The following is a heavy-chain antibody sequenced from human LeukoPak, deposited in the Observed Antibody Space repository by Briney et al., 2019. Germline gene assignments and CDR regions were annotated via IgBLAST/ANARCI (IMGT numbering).Heavy chain of an antibody. J-gene: IGHJ4*02. CDR3: ATLSYNSGWYFDY. Sequence: TSETPSLTCAVSGGSISSSNWWSWVRQPPGKGLEWIGEIYHSGSTNYNPSLKSRVTISVDKSKNQFSLKLSSVTAADTAVYYCATLSYNSGWYFDYWGQGTLVTVSS. CDR1: GGSISSSNW. CDR2: IYHSGST. D-gene: IGHD6-19*01. V-gene: IGHV4-4*02.